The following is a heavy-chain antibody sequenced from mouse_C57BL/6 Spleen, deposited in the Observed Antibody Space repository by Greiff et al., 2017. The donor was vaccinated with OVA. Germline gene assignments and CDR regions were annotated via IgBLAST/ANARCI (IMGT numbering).Heavy chain of an antibody. CDR1: GFTFSSYG. V-gene: IGHV5-6*01. Sequence: EVKLMESGGDLVKPGGSLKLSCAASGFTFSSYGMSWVRQTPDKRLEWVATISSGGSYTYYPDSVKGRFTISRDNAKNTLYLQMSSLKSEDTAMYYCARTYDYDWYFDVWGTGTTVTVSS. CDR3: ARTYDYDWYFDV. D-gene: IGHD2-4*01. J-gene: IGHJ1*03. CDR2: ISSGGSYT.